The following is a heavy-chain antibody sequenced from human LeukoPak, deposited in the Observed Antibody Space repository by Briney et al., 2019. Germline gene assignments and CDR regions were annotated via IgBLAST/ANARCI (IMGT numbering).Heavy chain of an antibody. J-gene: IGHJ4*02. CDR2: IKSKTDGGTT. CDR3: TTDIPPFDY. V-gene: IGHV3-15*01. Sequence: VGRIKSKTDGGTTDYAAPVKGRFTISRDDSKNTLYLQMNSLKTEDTAVYYCTTDIPPFDYWGQGTLVTVSS.